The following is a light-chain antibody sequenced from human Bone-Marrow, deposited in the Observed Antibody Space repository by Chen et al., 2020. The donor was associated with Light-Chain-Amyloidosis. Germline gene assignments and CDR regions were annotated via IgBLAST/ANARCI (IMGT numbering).Light chain of an antibody. J-gene: IGLJ3*02. V-gene: IGLV3-21*02. Sequence: YVLTQPSSLSVTPGQTATIACGGNNIGSTSVHWYQQTPGQAPLLVVYDDSDRPSGIPERLSGSNSGNTATLTISRVEAGDEADYYCQVWDRSSDRPVFGGGTKLTVL. CDR3: QVWDRSSDRPV. CDR1: NIGSTS. CDR2: DDS.